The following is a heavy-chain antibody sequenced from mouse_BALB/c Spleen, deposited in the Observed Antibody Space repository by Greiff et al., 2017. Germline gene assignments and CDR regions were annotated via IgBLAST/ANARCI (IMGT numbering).Heavy chain of an antibody. CDR2: ISYSGST. V-gene: IGHV3-8*02. CDR1: GDSITSGY. Sequence: EVKLQESGPSLVKPSQTLSLTCSVTGDSITSGYWNWIRKFPGNKLEYMGYISYSGSTYYNPSLKSRISITRDTSKNQYYLQLNSVTTEDTATYYCARYYYGSSYENWYFDVWGAGTTVTVSS. D-gene: IGHD1-1*01. J-gene: IGHJ1*01. CDR3: ARYYYGSSYENWYFDV.